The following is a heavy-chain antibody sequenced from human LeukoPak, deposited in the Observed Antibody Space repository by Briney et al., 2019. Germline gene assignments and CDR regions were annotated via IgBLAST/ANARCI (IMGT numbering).Heavy chain of an antibody. CDR3: ARDYNGSGSGVFDY. D-gene: IGHD3-10*01. V-gene: IGHV1-69*01. J-gene: IGHJ4*02. Sequence: SVKDSSKASGGTFSSYAISWVRQAPGQGLEWMGGIIPIFGTANYAQKFQGRVTITADESTSTAYMELSSLRSEDTAVYYCARDYNGSGSGVFDYWGQGTLVTVSS. CDR2: IIPIFGTA. CDR1: GGTFSSYA.